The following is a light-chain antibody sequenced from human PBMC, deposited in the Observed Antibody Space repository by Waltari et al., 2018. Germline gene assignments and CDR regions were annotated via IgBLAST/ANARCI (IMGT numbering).Light chain of an antibody. CDR2: STN. V-gene: IGLV8-61*01. CDR1: SGPVSTSHY. J-gene: IGLJ3*02. CDR3: VLHLGNGILM. Sequence: QTVVTQESSFSVSPGETVTLTCGLSSGPVSTSHYPSWYQQTPGQPPRTLISSTNSRSSGVPDRFSGSILGKKAALIIAGAQADDESDYYCVLHLGNGILMFGGGTRLTVL.